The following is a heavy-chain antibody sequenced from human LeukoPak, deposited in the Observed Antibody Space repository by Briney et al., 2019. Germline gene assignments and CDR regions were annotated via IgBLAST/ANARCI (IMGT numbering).Heavy chain of an antibody. CDR3: ARGTGSLDY. D-gene: IGHD1-26*01. CDR2: TYSRSKWFN. V-gene: IGHV6-1*01. CDR1: GDSVSSKSAS. J-gene: IGHJ4*02. Sequence: SQTLSLTCAISGDSVSSKSASWNWIRQSPLRGLEWLGRTYSRSKWFNDYAVSVKSRITINPDTSKNQFSLHLSSVTPDDTAVHYCARGTGSLDYWGQGTLVTVSS.